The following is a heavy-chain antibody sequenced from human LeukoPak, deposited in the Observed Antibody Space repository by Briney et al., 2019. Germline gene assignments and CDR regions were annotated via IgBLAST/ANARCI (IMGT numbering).Heavy chain of an antibody. Sequence: PSETLSLTCTVSGGSISSSSYYWGWIRQPPGKGLEWIGSIYYSGSTYCNPSLKSRVTISVDTSKNQFSLKLSSVTAADTAVYYCARLSTVTTLHAFDIWGQGIMVTVSS. V-gene: IGHV4-39*01. J-gene: IGHJ3*02. CDR1: GGSISSSSYY. CDR2: IYYSGST. D-gene: IGHD4-17*01. CDR3: ARLSTVTTLHAFDI.